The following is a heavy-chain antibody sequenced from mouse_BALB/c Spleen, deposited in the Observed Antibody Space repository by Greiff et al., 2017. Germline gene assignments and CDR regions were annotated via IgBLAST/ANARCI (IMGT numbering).Heavy chain of an antibody. CDR1: GYTFTSYW. CDR2: IYPSDSYT. Sequence: VQLQQPGAELVRPGASVKLSCKASGYTFTSYWINWVKQRPGQGLEWIGNIYPSDSYTNYNQKFKDKATLTVDKSSSTAYMQLSSPTSEDSAVYYCTREEYYGSSYTWFAYWGQGTLVTVSA. V-gene: IGHV1-69*02. D-gene: IGHD1-1*01. CDR3: TREEYYGSSYTWFAY. J-gene: IGHJ3*01.